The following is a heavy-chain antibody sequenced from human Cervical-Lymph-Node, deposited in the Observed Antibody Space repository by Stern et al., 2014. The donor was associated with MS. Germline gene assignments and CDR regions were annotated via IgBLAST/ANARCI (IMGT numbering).Heavy chain of an antibody. D-gene: IGHD5-12*01. J-gene: IGHJ4*02. CDR1: GGTFSTYK. CDR2: IIPIFGTA. Sequence: VQLVESGSEAKKPGSSVKVSCKVSGGTFSTYKISWVRQAPGQGLEWMGAIIPIFGTADYAQKFQERVTIIADESTSEVHMELISLRSEDTGVYYCARLGSGYDSSYLDFWGQGTLVTVSS. V-gene: IGHV1-69*01. CDR3: ARLGSGYDSSYLDF.